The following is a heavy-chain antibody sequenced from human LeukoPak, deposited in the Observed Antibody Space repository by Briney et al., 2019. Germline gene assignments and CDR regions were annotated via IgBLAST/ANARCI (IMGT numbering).Heavy chain of an antibody. V-gene: IGHV1-69*01. Sequence: SVKVSCKASGGTFSSYAISWVRQAPGQGLEWMGGIIPIFGTANYAQKFQGRVTITADESTSTAYMELSSLRSEDTAVYYCARALVVPAAPYYYYYYMDVWGKGTTVTVSS. CDR2: IIPIFGTA. J-gene: IGHJ6*03. CDR1: GGTFSSYA. CDR3: ARALVVPAAPYYYYYYMDV. D-gene: IGHD2-2*01.